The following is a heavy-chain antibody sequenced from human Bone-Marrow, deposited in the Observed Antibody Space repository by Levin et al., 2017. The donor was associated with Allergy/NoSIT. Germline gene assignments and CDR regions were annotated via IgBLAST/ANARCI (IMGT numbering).Heavy chain of an antibody. CDR2: IKSKTDGGTT. CDR1: GFTFSNAW. CDR3: TTDSTDELEALDAFDI. V-gene: IGHV3-15*01. Sequence: GESLKISCAASGFTFSNAWMSWVRQAPGKGLEWVGRIKSKTDGGTTDYAAPVKGRFTISRDDSKNTLYLQMNSLKTEDTAVYYCTTDSTDELEALDAFDIWGQGTMVTVSS. J-gene: IGHJ3*02. D-gene: IGHD1-1*01.